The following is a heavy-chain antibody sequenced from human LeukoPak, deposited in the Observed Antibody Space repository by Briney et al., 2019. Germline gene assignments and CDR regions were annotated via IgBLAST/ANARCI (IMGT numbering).Heavy chain of an antibody. CDR1: GFTFSNAW. CDR3: ATDRDATHLNY. V-gene: IGHV3-15*01. CDR2: IKSKAHGGTL. Sequence: GESLRLSCAASGFTFSNAWMNWLRQAPGKGLEWVGRIKSKAHGGTLEYAAPVKGRFTISRDDSENTLYLQMSSLKTEDTAVYYCATDRDATHLNYWGQGTLVTVSS. J-gene: IGHJ4*02. D-gene: IGHD5-24*01.